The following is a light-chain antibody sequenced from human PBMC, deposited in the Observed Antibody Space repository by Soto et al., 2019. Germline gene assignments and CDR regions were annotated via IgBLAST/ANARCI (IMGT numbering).Light chain of an antibody. J-gene: IGLJ2*01. V-gene: IGLV2-14*03. CDR3: NSYTSSSTLV. CDR2: NVY. Sequence: QSALTQPASVSGSPGQSITISCTGTSSDVGGYNFVSWYQQHPGKAPKLMLYNVYDRPSGISHRFSGSRSGNTASLTISGLQAEDEAHYYCNSYTSSSTLVFGGGTKLTGL. CDR1: SSDVGGYNF.